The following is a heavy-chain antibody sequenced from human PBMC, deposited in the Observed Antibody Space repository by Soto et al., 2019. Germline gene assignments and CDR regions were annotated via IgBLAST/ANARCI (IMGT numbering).Heavy chain of an antibody. V-gene: IGHV3-23*01. J-gene: IGHJ4*02. CDR2: ISGSGGST. D-gene: IGHD3-22*01. CDR3: ANAYYYDSSGYRRDY. Sequence: EVQLLESGGGLVQPGGSLRLSCAASGFTFSSYAMSWVRQAPGKGLEWVSAISGSGGSTYYADSVKGRFTISRDNSKNTLYLQMNSLRAEDTAVYYCANAYYYDSSGYRRDYWGQGTLVTVSS. CDR1: GFTFSSYA.